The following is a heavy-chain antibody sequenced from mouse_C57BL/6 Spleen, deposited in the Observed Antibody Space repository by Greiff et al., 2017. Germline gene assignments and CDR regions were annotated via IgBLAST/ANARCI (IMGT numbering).Heavy chain of an antibody. CDR3: ARPLYYYGSSSYAMDY. Sequence: EVQLVESGGGLVKPGGSLKLSCAASGFTFSDYGMHWVRQAPEKGLEWVAYLSSGSSTIYYADTVKGRFTISRDNAKNTLFRQMTSLRSEDTAMYYCARPLYYYGSSSYAMDYWGQGTSVTVSS. V-gene: IGHV5-17*01. J-gene: IGHJ4*01. CDR1: GFTFSDYG. D-gene: IGHD1-1*01. CDR2: LSSGSSTI.